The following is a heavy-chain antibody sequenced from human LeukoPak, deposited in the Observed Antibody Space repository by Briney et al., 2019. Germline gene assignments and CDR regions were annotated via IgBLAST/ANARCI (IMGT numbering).Heavy chain of an antibody. CDR1: GFTFDDYDDYG. CDR3: TTDEWS. Sequence: GGSLRLSCGASGFTFDDYDDYGMSWVRQAPGKGLEWVSGINRKGGSTGYADSVKGRFTISRDNAKNSLYLQMNSLKTEDTAVYYCTTDEWSWGQGTLVTVSS. CDR2: INRKGGST. D-gene: IGHD3-3*01. V-gene: IGHV3-20*04. J-gene: IGHJ4*02.